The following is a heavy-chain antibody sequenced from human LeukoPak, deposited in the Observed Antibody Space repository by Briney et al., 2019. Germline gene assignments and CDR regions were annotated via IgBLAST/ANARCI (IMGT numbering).Heavy chain of an antibody. Sequence: ASVKVSCKASGYTFTNHYMHWVRQAPGQGLGWMGIINPSGGGTSYAQKFQGRVTMTRDMSTNTFYMELSSLRFDDTAVYYCARDVSYSGSRDAWWFDPWGQGTLVTVSS. V-gene: IGHV1-46*01. CDR1: GYTFTNHY. D-gene: IGHD6-13*01. CDR2: INPSGGGT. J-gene: IGHJ5*02. CDR3: ARDVSYSGSRDAWWFDP.